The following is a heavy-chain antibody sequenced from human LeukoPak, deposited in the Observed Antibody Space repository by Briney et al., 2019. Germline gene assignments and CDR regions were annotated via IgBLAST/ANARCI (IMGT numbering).Heavy chain of an antibody. CDR3: AGDQLKYCSDGSCYQLFHY. CDR2: ITAWGAGT. Sequence: PGGSLTLPCAASGLTFNTIGMAWGRQFPGEGMEGVAAITAWGAGTYYADSVRGRFTISRDNFKNTLYQQIPRLRAEDTAVYFCAGDQLKYCSDGSCYQLFHYWGQGTLVSVSS. D-gene: IGHD2-15*01. CDR1: GLTFNTIG. V-gene: IGHV3-23*01. J-gene: IGHJ4*02.